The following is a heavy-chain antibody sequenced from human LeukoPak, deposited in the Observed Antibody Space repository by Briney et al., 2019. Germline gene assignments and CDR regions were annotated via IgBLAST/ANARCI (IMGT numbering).Heavy chain of an antibody. D-gene: IGHD3-22*01. Sequence: RASVKVSCKASGGTFSSYAISWVRQAPGQGLEWMGGIIPIFGTANYAQKFQGRVTITADESTSTAYMELSSLRSEDTAVYYCARVLLSYDSSGYPTRDAFDIWGQGIMVTVSS. CDR3: ARVLLSYDSSGYPTRDAFDI. V-gene: IGHV1-69*13. J-gene: IGHJ3*02. CDR1: GGTFSSYA. CDR2: IIPIFGTA.